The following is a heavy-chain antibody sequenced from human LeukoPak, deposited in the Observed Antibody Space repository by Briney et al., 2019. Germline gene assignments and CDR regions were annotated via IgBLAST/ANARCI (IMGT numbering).Heavy chain of an antibody. D-gene: IGHD3-10*01. Sequence: PSETLSLTCTVSGGSISTYYWSWIRQPPGKGLEWIGYIYYSGSTNYNPSLKSRVTISVDTSKNQFSLKLSSVTAADTAVYYCARGRSSMVRGYYYYYMDVWGKGTTVTISS. CDR3: ARGRSSMVRGYYYYYMDV. J-gene: IGHJ6*03. CDR2: IYYSGST. CDR1: GGSISTYY. V-gene: IGHV4-59*01.